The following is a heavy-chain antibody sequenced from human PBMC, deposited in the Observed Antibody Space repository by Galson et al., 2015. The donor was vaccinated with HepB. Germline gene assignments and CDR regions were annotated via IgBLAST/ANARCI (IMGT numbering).Heavy chain of an antibody. J-gene: IGHJ6*03. CDR1: GFTFSSYS. Sequence: SLRLSCAASGFTFSSYSMNWVRQAPGKGLEWVSYISGSSSSKYFADSVKGRFSISRDNAKNSLYLQVSSLRAEDTAVYYCARVEWELGGVYYMDVWGKGTTVTVSS. D-gene: IGHD1-26*01. CDR3: ARVEWELGGVYYMDV. CDR2: ISGSSSSK. V-gene: IGHV3-48*04.